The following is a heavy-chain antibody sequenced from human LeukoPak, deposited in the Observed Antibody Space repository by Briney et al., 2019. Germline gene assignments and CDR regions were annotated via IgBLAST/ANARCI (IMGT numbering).Heavy chain of an antibody. Sequence: GGSLRLFCAASGFTFSNYAMSWVRQAPGKGLQWVSAISGSGGSTYYADSVKGRFTISRDNSKNTLYLQMNSLRAEDTAVYYCAKEELRRYCSSTSCYANAFDIWGQGTMVTVSS. D-gene: IGHD2-2*01. CDR2: ISGSGGST. CDR3: AKEELRRYCSSTSCYANAFDI. J-gene: IGHJ3*02. V-gene: IGHV3-23*01. CDR1: GFTFSNYA.